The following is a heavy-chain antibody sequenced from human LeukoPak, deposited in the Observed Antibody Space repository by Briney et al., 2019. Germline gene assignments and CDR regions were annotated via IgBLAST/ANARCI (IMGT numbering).Heavy chain of an antibody. J-gene: IGHJ3*02. V-gene: IGHV4-4*07. CDR1: GDSISSYF. CDR2: ISTSGTT. CDR3: AREVGSTGRALDI. D-gene: IGHD1-26*01. Sequence: PSETLSLTCTVSGDSISSYFWSWIRQPAGKGLEWIGRISTSGTTNYNPSLKSRLTMSLDTSKHQFSLNLTCVTAADTAVYYCAREVGSTGRALDIWGLGTVVAVSS.